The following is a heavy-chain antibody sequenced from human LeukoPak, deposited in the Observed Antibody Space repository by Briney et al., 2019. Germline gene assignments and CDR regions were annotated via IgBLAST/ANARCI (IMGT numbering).Heavy chain of an antibody. V-gene: IGHV3-48*01. CDR1: GYTFTSYS. CDR2: ISDGGETI. CDR3: ARGCGTTSCYDFPDFDY. Sequence: PGGSLRLSCAASGYTFTSYSMNWVRQAPGKGLEWVSYISDGGETIYYADSVKGRFTISRDSAKNSLYLQMNSLRAEDTAVYYCARGCGTTSCYDFPDFDYWGQGTLVTVSS. J-gene: IGHJ4*02. D-gene: IGHD2-2*01.